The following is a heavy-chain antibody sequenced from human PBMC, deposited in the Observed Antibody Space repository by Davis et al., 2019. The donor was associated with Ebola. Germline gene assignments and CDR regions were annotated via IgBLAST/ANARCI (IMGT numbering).Heavy chain of an antibody. Sequence: GGSLRPSCAASGFTFSSHGMHWVRQAPGKGLEWVAVISYDGSFKYSADSVKGRFTISRDNSKDTLYLHMNSPRAEDTAVYYCAKALSGYEYYGMDVWGQGTTVTVSS. CDR1: GFTFSSHG. D-gene: IGHD1-26*01. CDR2: ISYDGSFK. J-gene: IGHJ6*02. CDR3: AKALSGYEYYGMDV. V-gene: IGHV3-30*18.